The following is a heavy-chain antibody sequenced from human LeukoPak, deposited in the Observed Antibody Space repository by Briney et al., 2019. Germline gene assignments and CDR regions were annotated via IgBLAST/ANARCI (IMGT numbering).Heavy chain of an antibody. D-gene: IGHD6-19*01. Sequence: SETLSLTCAVYGGSFSGYYWSWIRQPPGKGLEWIGEINHSGSTNYNPSLKSRVTISVDTSKNQFSLKLSSVTAADTAVYYCARAGSGGSGWTGGYYYYMDVWGKGTTVTISS. CDR2: INHSGST. CDR1: GGSFSGYY. J-gene: IGHJ6*03. V-gene: IGHV4-34*01. CDR3: ARAGSGGSGWTGGYYYYMDV.